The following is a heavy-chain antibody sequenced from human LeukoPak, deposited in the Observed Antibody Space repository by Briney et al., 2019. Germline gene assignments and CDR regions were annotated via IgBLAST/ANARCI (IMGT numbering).Heavy chain of an antibody. D-gene: IGHD1-26*01. Sequence: PGGSLRLSCAASGLSLSAYWMSWVRRVPGKGLEWVANIKKDGSETHYVDSLRGRFTISRDNAQNSLYLQVNSLKDEDSAMSYCARTAGALPFDLWGQGTMVTVSS. CDR2: IKKDGSET. V-gene: IGHV3-7*01. CDR1: GLSLSAYW. CDR3: ARTAGALPFDL. J-gene: IGHJ3*01.